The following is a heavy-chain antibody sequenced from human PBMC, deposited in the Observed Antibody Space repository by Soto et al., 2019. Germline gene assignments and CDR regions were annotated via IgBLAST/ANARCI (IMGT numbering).Heavy chain of an antibody. CDR1: GYTFTGYA. J-gene: IGHJ4*02. D-gene: IGHD2-2*01. CDR3: GRGYCSSTSCQYYLDF. CDR2: INGGNGDT. Sequence: ASVEVPCKASGYTFTGYAIHWVRQAPGQRLEWMGWINGGNGDTKYAQKFQGRVTITRDTSAATAYMELTSLGSEDTALYHCGRGYCSSTSCQYYLDFWGQGTPVTVSS. V-gene: IGHV1-3*01.